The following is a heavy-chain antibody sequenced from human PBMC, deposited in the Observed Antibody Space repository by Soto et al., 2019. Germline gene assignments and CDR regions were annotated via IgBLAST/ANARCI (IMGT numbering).Heavy chain of an antibody. CDR1: GGSISSGGYY. D-gene: IGHD6-6*01. J-gene: IGHJ5*02. Sequence: SGTQPLTCTVSGGSISSGGYYWSWIRQHPGKGLEWIGYIYYSGSTYYNPSLKSRVTISVDTSKNQFSLKLSSVTAADTAVYFCASGSIAARYNWFDPCGQGTLITVSS. V-gene: IGHV4-31*03. CDR2: IYYSGST. CDR3: ASGSIAARYNWFDP.